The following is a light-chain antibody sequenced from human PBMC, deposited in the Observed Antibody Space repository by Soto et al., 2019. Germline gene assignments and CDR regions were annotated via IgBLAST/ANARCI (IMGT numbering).Light chain of an antibody. V-gene: IGLV2-11*01. J-gene: IGLJ1*01. CDR1: SSDVGGYNY. Sequence: QSALTQPRSVSGSPGQSVTISCTGTSSDVGGYNYVSWYQQHPGKAPKLMIYDVSKRPSGVPDRFSGSKSGNTASLTISGLQAGDEADYYCCSYAASSPYVYGTGTKVTVL. CDR3: CSYAASSPYV. CDR2: DVS.